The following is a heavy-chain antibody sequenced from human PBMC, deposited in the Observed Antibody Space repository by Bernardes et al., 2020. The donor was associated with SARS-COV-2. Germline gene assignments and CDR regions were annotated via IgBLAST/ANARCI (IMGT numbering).Heavy chain of an antibody. CDR2: ISGGGDST. CDR3: ARGIDIPVGGKFRPPDY. Sequence: GGSLRLSCAASGFTFSSYSFKWVRQAPGKGPEWVSSISGGGDSTTYADSMKGRFTISRDNAKNLLYLQMNSLRVEDTAVYYCARGIDIPVGGKFRPPDYWGLGTRVTVAS. J-gene: IGHJ4*01. D-gene: IGHD2-15*01. V-gene: IGHV3-21*06. CDR1: GFTFSSYS.